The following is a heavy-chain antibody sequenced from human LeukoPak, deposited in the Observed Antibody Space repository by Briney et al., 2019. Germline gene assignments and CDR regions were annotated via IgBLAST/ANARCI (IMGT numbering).Heavy chain of an antibody. D-gene: IGHD4-17*01. V-gene: IGHV3-21*01. CDR3: ARDKRDYGDYADWFDP. CDR1: GYTFSSYS. Sequence: GGSLRLSCAASGYTFSSYSMNWVRQAPGKGLEWVSSISSSSSYIYYADSVKGRFTISRDNAKNSLYLQMNSLRAEDTAVYYCARDKRDYGDYADWFDPWGQGTLVTVSS. CDR2: ISSSSSYI. J-gene: IGHJ5*02.